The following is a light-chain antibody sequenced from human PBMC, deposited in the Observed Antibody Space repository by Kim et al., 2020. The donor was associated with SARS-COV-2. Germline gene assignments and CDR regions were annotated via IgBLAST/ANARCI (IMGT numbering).Light chain of an antibody. J-gene: IGLJ1*01. CDR1: SSNIGNNY. CDR3: GTWDSSLSAYV. Sequence: GQKVSISSTGSSSNIGNNYMSWYQQVPGTAPKLLIYDNDKRPLGIPDRFSGSKSGTSATLGITGLQTGDEADYYCGTWDSSLSAYVFGTGTKVTVL. CDR2: DND. V-gene: IGLV1-51*01.